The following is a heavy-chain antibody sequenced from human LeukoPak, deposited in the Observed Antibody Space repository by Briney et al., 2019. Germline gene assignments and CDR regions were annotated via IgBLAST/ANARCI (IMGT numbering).Heavy chain of an antibody. CDR1: GFTVSSNY. CDR2: IYSGGST. Sequence: PGGSLRLSCAASGFTVSSNYMSWVRQAPGKGLEWVSVIYSGGSTYYADSVKGRFTISRENSKNTLYLQMNSLRAEDTAVYYCARFRLRLGELSLGDAFDIWGQGTMVTVSS. J-gene: IGHJ3*02. CDR3: ARFRLRLGELSLGDAFDI. V-gene: IGHV3-66*01. D-gene: IGHD3-16*02.